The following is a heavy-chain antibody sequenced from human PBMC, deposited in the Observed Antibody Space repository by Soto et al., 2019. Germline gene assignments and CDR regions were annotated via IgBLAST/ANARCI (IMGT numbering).Heavy chain of an antibody. CDR1: GGSISSSSYY. CDR3: ATLQVMFMTTVTTFDY. V-gene: IGHV4-39*01. D-gene: IGHD4-17*01. Sequence: NPSETLSLTCTVSGGSISSSSYYWGWIRQPPGKGLEWIGSIYYSGSTYYNPSLKSRVTISVDTSKNQFSLKLSSVTAADTAVYYCATLQVMFMTTVTTFDYWGQGTLVTVSS. CDR2: IYYSGST. J-gene: IGHJ4*02.